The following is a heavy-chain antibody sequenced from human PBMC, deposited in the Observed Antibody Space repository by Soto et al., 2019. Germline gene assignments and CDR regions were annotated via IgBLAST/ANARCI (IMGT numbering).Heavy chain of an antibody. CDR1: GFTFSSYS. J-gene: IGHJ5*02. D-gene: IGHD2-21*02. CDR3: PRDWTAWVFDP. V-gene: IGHV3-21*01. Sequence: PGGSLRLSCAASGFTFSSYSMNWVRQAPGKGLEWVSSISSSSSYIYYADSVKGRFTISRDNAKNSLYLQMNSLRAEDKAVYYCPRDWTAWVFDPGGQGPLVTVSS. CDR2: ISSSSSYI.